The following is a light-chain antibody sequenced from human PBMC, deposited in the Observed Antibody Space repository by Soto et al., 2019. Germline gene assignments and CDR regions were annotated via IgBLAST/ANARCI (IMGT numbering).Light chain of an antibody. CDR3: MQALQAPRT. Sequence: IVMTQSPLSLPVTPGEPASISCRSSQSPLHSNGFNYLDWYLQKPGQSPQLLIYLGSNRASGVPDRFSGSGSGTDFSLKISRVEAEDVGVYYCMQALQAPRTFGPGTKVDIK. CDR2: LGS. J-gene: IGKJ3*01. V-gene: IGKV2-28*01. CDR1: QSPLHSNGFNY.